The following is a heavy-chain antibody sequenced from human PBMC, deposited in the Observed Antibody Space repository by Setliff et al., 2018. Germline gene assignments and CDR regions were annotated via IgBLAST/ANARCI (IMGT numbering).Heavy chain of an antibody. CDR1: GYTFNNYA. Sequence: ASVKVSCKASGYTFNNYAINWVRQAPGQGLEWMGWINTDTGNPTSAQGFTGRFVFSLDASVSTAYLQISSLKAEDTALYYCARVGTGSLLDYWGQGTLVTVSS. CDR3: ARVGTGSLLDY. CDR2: INTDTGNP. J-gene: IGHJ4*02. D-gene: IGHD1-1*01. V-gene: IGHV7-4-1*02.